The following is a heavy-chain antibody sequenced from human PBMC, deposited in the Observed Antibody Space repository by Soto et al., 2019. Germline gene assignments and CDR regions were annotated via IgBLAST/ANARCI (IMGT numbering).Heavy chain of an antibody. CDR3: AKDPGGQAVALDY. CDR1: GFTFSSYG. CDR2: ISYDGSNK. J-gene: IGHJ4*02. Sequence: QVQLVESGGGVVQPGRSLRLSCAASGFTFSSYGMHWVRQAPGKGLEWVAVISYDGSNKYYADCVKGRFTISRDNSKNTLYLQMNSLRAEDTAVYYCAKDPGGQAVALDYWGQGTLVTVSS. V-gene: IGHV3-30*18. D-gene: IGHD6-19*01.